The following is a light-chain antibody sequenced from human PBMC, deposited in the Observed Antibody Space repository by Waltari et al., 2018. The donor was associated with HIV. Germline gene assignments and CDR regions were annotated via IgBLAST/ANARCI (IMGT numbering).Light chain of an antibody. CDR3: QRYNSAPRT. J-gene: IGKJ1*01. Sequence: DIQMTQSPSSLSGSVGDKIPITCRASQDISNYVAWYQQKPGKIPQLLIYAASTLQSGVPSRFSGGGSGTEFNFTIRSLQPEDVGTYYCQRYNSAPRTFGQGSTV. CDR2: AAS. CDR1: QDISNY. V-gene: IGKV1-27*01.